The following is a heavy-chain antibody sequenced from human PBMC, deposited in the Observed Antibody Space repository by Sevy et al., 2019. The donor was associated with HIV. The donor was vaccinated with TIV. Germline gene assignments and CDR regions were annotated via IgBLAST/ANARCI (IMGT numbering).Heavy chain of an antibody. V-gene: IGHV4-59*01. D-gene: IGHD1-26*01. Sequence: SETLSLTCTVSGGSISSYYWSWIRQPPGKGLEWIGYIYYSGSTNYNPSLKSRVTISVDTSKNHFSLKRSSVTAADTAVYSCARDRGGATLDYWGQGTLVTVSS. CDR1: GGSISSYY. CDR3: ARDRGGATLDY. J-gene: IGHJ4*02. CDR2: IYYSGST.